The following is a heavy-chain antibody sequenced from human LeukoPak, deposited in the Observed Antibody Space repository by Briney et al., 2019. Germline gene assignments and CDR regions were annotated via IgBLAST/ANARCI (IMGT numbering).Heavy chain of an antibody. CDR2: IRFDGSYE. Sequence: GGSLRLSCAASGFTFSSYGMHWVRQAPGKGLEWVTFIRFDGSYEDYADSVKGRFTISRDNAKNSLYLQMNSLRAEDTAVYYCARDVGYFGSGSYPDYFDYWGQGILVTVSS. J-gene: IGHJ4*02. CDR1: GFTFSSYG. V-gene: IGHV3-30*02. CDR3: ARDVGYFGSGSYPDYFDY. D-gene: IGHD3-10*01.